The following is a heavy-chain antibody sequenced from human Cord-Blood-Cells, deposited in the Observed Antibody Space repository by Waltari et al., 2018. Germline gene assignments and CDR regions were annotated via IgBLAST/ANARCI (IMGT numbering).Heavy chain of an antibody. CDR3: AREVTMVRGVLDV. V-gene: IGHV4-34*01. J-gene: IGHJ6*02. Sequence: QVQLQQWGAGLLKPSETLSLPCAVYGGSFXGYYWXXIREPPGTGLKWIGEIKHSGRTNYNPSLKSRVTISVDTSKNQFSLKLSSVTAADTAVYYCAREVTMVRGVLDVWGQGTTVTVSS. CDR2: IKHSGRT. D-gene: IGHD3-10*01. CDR1: GGSFXGYY.